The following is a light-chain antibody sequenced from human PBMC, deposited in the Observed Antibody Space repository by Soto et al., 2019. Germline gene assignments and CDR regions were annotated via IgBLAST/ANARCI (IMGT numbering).Light chain of an antibody. Sequence: EIQVTQSPTSLSASVGDSVTITCRASRSIGNNLNWYQQRPGKAPQLLIYAASSLQSGVPSRFSGSTSGTDFTLTINGLQPEDFATYYCQQSFSPHIAFGQGTRL. J-gene: IGKJ5*01. CDR1: RSIGNN. V-gene: IGKV1-39*01. CDR2: AAS. CDR3: QQSFSPHIA.